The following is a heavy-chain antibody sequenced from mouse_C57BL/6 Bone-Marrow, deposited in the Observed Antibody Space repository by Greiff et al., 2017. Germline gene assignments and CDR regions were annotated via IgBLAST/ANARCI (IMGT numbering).Heavy chain of an antibody. V-gene: IGHV1-59*01. Sequence: VQLQQPGAELVRPGTSVKLSCKASGYTFTSYWMHWVKQRPGQGLEWIGVIDPSDSYTNYNQKFKGKATLTVDTSSSTAYMQLSSLTSEDSAVYYCARTGSNYEDYYAMDYWGQGTSVTVSS. J-gene: IGHJ4*01. CDR1: GYTFTSYW. CDR3: ARTGSNYEDYYAMDY. D-gene: IGHD2-5*01. CDR2: IDPSDSYT.